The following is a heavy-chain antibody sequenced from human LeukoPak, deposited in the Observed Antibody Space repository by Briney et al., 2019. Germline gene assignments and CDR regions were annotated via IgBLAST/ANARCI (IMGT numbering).Heavy chain of an antibody. Sequence: PSETLSLTCAVSGGSISSSNWWSWVRQPPGKGLEWIGEIYHSGSTNYNPSLKSRVTISVDKSKNQFSLKLSSVTAADTAVYYCARDRGIAVAGTGGQGEYYFDYWGQGTLVTVSS. V-gene: IGHV4-4*02. D-gene: IGHD6-19*01. CDR3: ARDRGIAVAGTGGQGEYYFDY. CDR2: IYHSGST. CDR1: GGSISSSNW. J-gene: IGHJ4*02.